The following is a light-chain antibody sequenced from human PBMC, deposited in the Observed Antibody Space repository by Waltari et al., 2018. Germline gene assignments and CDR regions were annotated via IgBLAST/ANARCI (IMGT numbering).Light chain of an antibody. CDR3: QQRSNWRFT. CDR1: QSVSSY. Sequence: EIVLTQSPATLSLSPGERATLSCSASQSVSSYLAWYQQKPGQAPRLLIYDASNRATGIPARFSGSGSGTDFTLTISSLEPEDLAVYYCQQRSNWRFTFGPGTKVEIK. CDR2: DAS. V-gene: IGKV3-11*01. J-gene: IGKJ3*01.